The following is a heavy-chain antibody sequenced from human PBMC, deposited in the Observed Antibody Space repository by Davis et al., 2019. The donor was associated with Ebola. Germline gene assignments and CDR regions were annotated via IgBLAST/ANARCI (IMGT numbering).Heavy chain of an antibody. D-gene: IGHD1/OR15-1a*01. CDR2: ISYDGSNK. Sequence: GESLKISCSASGFTFSSYAMHWVRQAPGKGLEWVAVISYDGSNKYYADSVKGRFTISRDNSKNTLYLQMNSLRAEDTAMYYCARRTELDYWGQGTLVTVSS. CDR3: ARRTELDY. CDR1: GFTFSSYA. J-gene: IGHJ4*02. V-gene: IGHV3-30*04.